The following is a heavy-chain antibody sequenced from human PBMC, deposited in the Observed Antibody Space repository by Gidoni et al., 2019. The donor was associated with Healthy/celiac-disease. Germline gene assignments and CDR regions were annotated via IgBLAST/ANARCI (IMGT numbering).Heavy chain of an antibody. CDR1: GGSFSGYY. J-gene: IGHJ4*02. CDR3: ARGRPGYSSGWYFNY. CDR2: INHSGST. Sequence: QVQLQQWGAGLLKPSETLSLTCAVYGGSFSGYYWSWIRQPPGKGLEWIGEINHSGSTNYNPSLKSRVTISVDTSKNQFSLKLSSVTAADTAVYYCARGRPGYSSGWYFNYWGQGTLVTVSS. V-gene: IGHV4-34*01. D-gene: IGHD6-19*01.